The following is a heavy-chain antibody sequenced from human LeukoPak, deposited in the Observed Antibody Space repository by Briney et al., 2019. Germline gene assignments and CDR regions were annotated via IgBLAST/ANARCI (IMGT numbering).Heavy chain of an antibody. D-gene: IGHD3-10*01. CDR2: ISACNGNT. V-gene: IGHV1-18*01. CDR1: GYTFTSYG. CDR3: AGSMVRGVIATPDAFDI. Sequence: ASVKVSCKASGYTFTSYGISWVRQAPGQGLEWMGWISACNGNTNYAQKLQGRVTMTTDTSTSTAYMELRSLRSDDTAVYYCAGSMVRGVIATPDAFDIWGQGTMVTVSS. J-gene: IGHJ3*02.